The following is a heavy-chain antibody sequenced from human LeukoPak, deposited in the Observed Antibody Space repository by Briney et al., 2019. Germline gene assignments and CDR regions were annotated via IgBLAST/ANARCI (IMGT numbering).Heavy chain of an antibody. CDR1: GYTFTSYG. D-gene: IGHD6-19*01. Sequence: GASVKVSCKASGYTFTSYGISWVRQAPGQGLEWMGWISAYNGNTNYAQKLQGRVTMTTDTSTSTAYMELRSLRSDDTAVYYCARVFDGYSSGWYWGYYYYMDVWGKGTTVTVSS. CDR3: ARVFDGYSSGWYWGYYYYMDV. V-gene: IGHV1-18*01. J-gene: IGHJ6*03. CDR2: ISAYNGNT.